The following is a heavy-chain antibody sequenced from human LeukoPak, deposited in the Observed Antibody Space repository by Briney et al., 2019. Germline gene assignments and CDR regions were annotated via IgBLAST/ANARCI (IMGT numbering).Heavy chain of an antibody. CDR2: ISWNNGSI. J-gene: IGHJ4*02. D-gene: IGHD3-3*01. CDR3: AKDLSTFGVVTTPDY. Sequence: GRSLRLSCAASGFTFDDYAMHWVRQAPGKGLEWVSGISWNNGSIGYADSVKGRLTISRGNAKNSLYLQMNSLRAEDTALYYCAKDLSTFGVVTTPDYWGQGTLATVSS. CDR1: GFTFDDYA. V-gene: IGHV3-9*01.